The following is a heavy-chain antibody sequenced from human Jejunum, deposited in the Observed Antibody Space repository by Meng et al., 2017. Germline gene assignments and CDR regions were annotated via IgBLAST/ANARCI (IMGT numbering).Heavy chain of an antibody. V-gene: IGHV4-4*02. J-gene: IGHJ4*02. CDR3: ARGATGTRPFDY. CDR2: IWHSGAS. Sequence: VQLEESGPGLVKPSGTLSLTCAVSGGSITTDWWNWVRQPPGKGLEWIGEIWHSGASNYNPSLRSRVTISVDKSKNQLPLEPASLTAADTAVYYCARGATGTRPFDYWGQGTLVTVSS. CDR1: GGSITTDW. D-gene: IGHD5-12*01.